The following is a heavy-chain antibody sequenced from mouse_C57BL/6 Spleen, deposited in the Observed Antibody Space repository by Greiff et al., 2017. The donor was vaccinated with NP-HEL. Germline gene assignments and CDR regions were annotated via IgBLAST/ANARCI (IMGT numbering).Heavy chain of an antibody. CDR1: GYAFTNYL. D-gene: IGHD2-3*01. J-gene: IGHJ1*03. V-gene: IGHV1-54*01. CDR2: INPGSGGT. Sequence: QVQLKESGAELVRPGTSVKVSCKASGYAFTNYLIEWVKQRPGQGLEWIGVINPGSGGTNYNQKFKDKATLTVDKSSSTAYMQLSSLTSEDSAVYYCARRGRDGYPRDWYFDVWGTGTTVTVSS. CDR3: ARRGRDGYPRDWYFDV.